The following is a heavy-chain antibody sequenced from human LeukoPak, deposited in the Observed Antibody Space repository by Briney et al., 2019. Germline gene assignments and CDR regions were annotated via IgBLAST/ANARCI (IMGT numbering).Heavy chain of an antibody. D-gene: IGHD3-22*01. Sequence: SETLSLTCTVSGGSVSSGSYYWSWTRQPPGKGLEWIGYIYYSGSTNYNPSLKGRVTISVDTSKNQFSLKLSSVTAADTAVYYCARGSGYPRHFDYWGQGTLVTVSS. V-gene: IGHV4-61*01. CDR2: IYYSGST. CDR3: ARGSGYPRHFDY. CDR1: GGSVSSGSYY. J-gene: IGHJ4*02.